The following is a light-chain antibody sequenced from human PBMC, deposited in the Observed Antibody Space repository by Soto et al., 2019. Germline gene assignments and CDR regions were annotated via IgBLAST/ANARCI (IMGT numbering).Light chain of an antibody. V-gene: IGKV3-20*01. J-gene: IGKJ4*01. CDR3: QQYERSPPT. CDR2: GAS. Sequence: EIVLTQSPGTLSLSPGERVNLSCRASQSGSSRYVAWYQHKTGQPPRLLISGASSRATGIPDRFSGSGSGADFTLTFRRLEPEDFSVYYCQQYERSPPTFGGGTKVEIK. CDR1: QSGSSRY.